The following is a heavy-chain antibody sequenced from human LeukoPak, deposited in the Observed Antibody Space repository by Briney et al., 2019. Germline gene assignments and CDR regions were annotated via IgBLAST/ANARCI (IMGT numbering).Heavy chain of an antibody. CDR1: GGFISSGGYY. Sequence: PSETLSLTCTVSGGFISSGGYYWSWIRQHPGKGLEWIGYIYYSGSTYYSPSLKSRVTISVDTSKNQFSLKLSSVTAADTAVYYCARVEYCSSTSCYTHYYYYGMDVWGQGTTVTVSS. CDR2: IYYSGST. V-gene: IGHV4-31*03. J-gene: IGHJ6*02. D-gene: IGHD2-2*02. CDR3: ARVEYCSSTSCYTHYYYYGMDV.